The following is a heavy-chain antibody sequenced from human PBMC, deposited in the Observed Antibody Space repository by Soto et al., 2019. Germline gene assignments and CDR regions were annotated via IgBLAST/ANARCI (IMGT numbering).Heavy chain of an antibody. D-gene: IGHD2-2*01. J-gene: IGHJ6*02. Sequence: QVQLVQSGAEVKKPGSSEKVSCKASGGTFSSYAISWVRQAPGQGLEWMGGIIPISSTANYAQKFQGRVTITADESTSTAYMELSSLRSEDTAVYYCARSQGSSTSLEIYYYYYYGMDVWGQGTTVTVSS. CDR3: ARSQGSSTSLEIYYYYYYGMDV. V-gene: IGHV1-69*01. CDR2: IIPISSTA. CDR1: GGTFSSYA.